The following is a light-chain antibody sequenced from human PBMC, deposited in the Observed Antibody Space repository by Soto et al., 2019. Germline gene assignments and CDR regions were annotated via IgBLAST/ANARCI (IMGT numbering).Light chain of an antibody. J-gene: IGKJ2*01. V-gene: IGKV1-8*01. Sequence: AVRMTQSPSSFSASTGDRVTITCRASQEISTYLAWYQQKPGKAPKLLIYGASTLHNEVPSRFSGSGSGTDFTLTIDCLQSDDFANYFCQQYYTFPYTFGQGTDLEI. CDR1: QEISTY. CDR2: GAS. CDR3: QQYYTFPYT.